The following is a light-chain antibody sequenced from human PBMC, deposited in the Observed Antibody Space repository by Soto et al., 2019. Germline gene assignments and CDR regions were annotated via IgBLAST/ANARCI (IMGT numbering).Light chain of an antibody. V-gene: IGKV1-9*01. CDR3: QQLNSYPT. CDR1: QGISSY. Sequence: DIQLTQSPSFLSASVGDRVTITCRASQGISSYLAWYQQKPGKAPKLLIYAASTLQSGVPSRFSDSGSGTEFTLTISSLQPEDFATYYCQQLNSYPTFGGGTKVEIK. J-gene: IGKJ4*01. CDR2: AAS.